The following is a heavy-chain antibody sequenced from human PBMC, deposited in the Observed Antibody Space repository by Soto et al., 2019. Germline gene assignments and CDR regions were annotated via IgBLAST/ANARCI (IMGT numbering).Heavy chain of an antibody. D-gene: IGHD3-22*01. CDR3: AKNPGYYYDSTGYHFDY. CDR1: EFTFSNYP. J-gene: IGHJ4*02. V-gene: IGHV3-23*01. Sequence: GGTLRLSCAASEFTFSNYPMSWVRQAPGKGLEWVSAISDGGGTTYYADSVKGRFTISRDNSKNTLYLQMNSLRAEDTAVYYCAKNPGYYYDSTGYHFDYWGQGTLVTVSS. CDR2: ISDGGGTT.